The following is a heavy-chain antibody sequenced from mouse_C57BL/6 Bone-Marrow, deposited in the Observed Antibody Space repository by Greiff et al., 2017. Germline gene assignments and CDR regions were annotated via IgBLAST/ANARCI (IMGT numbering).Heavy chain of an antibody. CDR2: IYPRRGNT. CDR1: GYTFTSYG. D-gene: IGHD1-1*01. CDR3: ASLCGSSPYDY. Sequence: VQLQQSGAELARPGASVKLSCKASGYTFTSYGISWVKQRTGQGLEWIGEIYPRRGNTYYNEKFKGKATLTADKSSSTAYMVLRSLTSEDAAVYFCASLCGSSPYDYWGHGTTLTVSS. J-gene: IGHJ2*01. V-gene: IGHV1-81*01.